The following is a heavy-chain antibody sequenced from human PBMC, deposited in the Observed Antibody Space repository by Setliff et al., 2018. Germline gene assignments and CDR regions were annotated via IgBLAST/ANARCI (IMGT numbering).Heavy chain of an antibody. V-gene: IGHV4-34*01. CDR2: INHRGFT. CDR1: GESFDNHY. Sequence: SETLSLTCAVYGESFDNHYWTWIRQPPGERLEWIGEINHRGFTDYKPSLKSRLTMSVDTSRDQFSLNLGSVTAADTGVYYCARGRIAERPEAIDYWGQGTPGHRLL. CDR3: ARGRIAERPEAIDY. J-gene: IGHJ4*02. D-gene: IGHD6-6*01.